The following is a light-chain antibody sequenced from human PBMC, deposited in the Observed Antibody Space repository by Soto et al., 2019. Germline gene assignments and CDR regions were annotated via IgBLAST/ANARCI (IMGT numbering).Light chain of an antibody. J-gene: IGLJ3*02. V-gene: IGLV1-44*01. Sequence: QSVLTQPPSASGTPGQKVTISCSGSRHNIGSNNVDWYQQLPGTAPKLLILGNNQRPSGVPDRFSGSKSGTSASLAISGLQSGDEADYYCATWDDTLNGRVFGGGTKVTVL. CDR2: GNN. CDR1: RHNIGSNN. CDR3: ATWDDTLNGRV.